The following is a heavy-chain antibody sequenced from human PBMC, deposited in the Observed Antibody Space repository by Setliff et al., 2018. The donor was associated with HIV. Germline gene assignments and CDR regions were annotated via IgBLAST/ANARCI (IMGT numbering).Heavy chain of an antibody. J-gene: IGHJ4*02. CDR1: GFTVSSNY. CDR3: ARDREGGWTFDY. D-gene: IGHD6-19*01. V-gene: IGHV3-53*05. Sequence: GGSLRLSCAASGFTVSSNYMSWVRQAPGKGLEWVSGIYSGGSTYYADSVKGRFTISRDNSKNTLYLQMNSLRAEDTAVYYCARDREGGWTFDYWGRGTLVTVSS. CDR2: IYSGGST.